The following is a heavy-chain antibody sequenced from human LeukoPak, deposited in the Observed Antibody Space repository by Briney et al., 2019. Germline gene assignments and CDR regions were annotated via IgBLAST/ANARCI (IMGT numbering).Heavy chain of an antibody. CDR1: GGSISSSNYY. V-gene: IGHV4-39*07. CDR3: ARGYGETSTR. Sequence: ASETLSLTCTVSGGSISSSNYYWGWIRQPPGERLEWIGTIYYSGSTNFNPSLKSRVTISVDTSKNQFSLKLSSVTAADTAVYYCARGYGETSTRWGQGTLVTVSS. D-gene: IGHD4-17*01. CDR2: IYYSGST. J-gene: IGHJ4*02.